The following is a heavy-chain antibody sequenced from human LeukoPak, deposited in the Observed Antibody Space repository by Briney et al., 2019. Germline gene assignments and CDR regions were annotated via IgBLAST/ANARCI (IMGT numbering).Heavy chain of an antibody. Sequence: PGGSLRLSCAASGFTFSTYTMSWVRQAPGKGLEWVSAINTGGGTSSADSVKGRFTISRDNAKNSLYLQMNSLRAEDTAVYYCARDRSGGSGSDYWGQGTLVSVSS. D-gene: IGHD2-15*01. J-gene: IGHJ4*02. CDR1: GFTFSTYT. CDR2: INTGGGT. V-gene: IGHV3-23*01. CDR3: ARDRSGGSGSDY.